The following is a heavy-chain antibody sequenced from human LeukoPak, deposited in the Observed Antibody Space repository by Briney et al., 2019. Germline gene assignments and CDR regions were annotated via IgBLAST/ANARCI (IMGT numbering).Heavy chain of an antibody. CDR1: GYTFTSYG. Sequence: ASVTVSCTASGYTFTSYGISWVRQAPGQGLEWMGWISAYNGNTNYAQKLQGRVTMTTDTSTSTAYMELRSLRSDDTAVYYCARGHGDYVLDWFDPWGQGTLVTVSS. CDR3: ARGHGDYVLDWFDP. D-gene: IGHD4-17*01. V-gene: IGHV1-18*01. CDR2: ISAYNGNT. J-gene: IGHJ5*02.